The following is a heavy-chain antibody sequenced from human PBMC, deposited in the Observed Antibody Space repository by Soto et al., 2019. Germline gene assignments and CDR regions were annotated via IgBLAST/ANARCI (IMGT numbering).Heavy chain of an antibody. CDR3: AREPPYCSGGSCYSLDP. CDR2: IWYDGSNK. J-gene: IGHJ5*02. D-gene: IGHD2-15*01. V-gene: IGHV3-33*01. Sequence: GGSLRLSCAASGFTFSSYGRHWVRQAPGKGLEWVAVIWYDGSNKYYADSVKGRFTISRDNSKNTLYLQMNSLRAEDTAVYYCAREPPYCSGGSCYSLDPWGQGT. CDR1: GFTFSSYG.